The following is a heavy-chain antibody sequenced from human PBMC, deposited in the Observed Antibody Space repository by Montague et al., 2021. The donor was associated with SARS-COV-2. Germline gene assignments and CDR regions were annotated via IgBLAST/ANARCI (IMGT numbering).Heavy chain of an antibody. J-gene: IGHJ6*02. V-gene: IGHV3-33*01. CDR3: AGDPTDSYDFWSGYLGYYGMDV. CDR2: IWYDGSNK. Sequence: SLRLSCAASGFTFSSYGMHWVRQAPGKGLEWVAVIWYDGSNKYYTDSVKGRFTISRDNSKNTLYLQMNSLRAEDTAVYYCAGDPTDSYDFWSGYLGYYGMDVWGQGTTVTVSS. CDR1: GFTFSSYG. D-gene: IGHD3-3*01.